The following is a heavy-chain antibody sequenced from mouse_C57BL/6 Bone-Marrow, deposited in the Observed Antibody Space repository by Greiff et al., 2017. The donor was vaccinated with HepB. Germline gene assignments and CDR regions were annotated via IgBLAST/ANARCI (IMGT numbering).Heavy chain of an antibody. CDR2: ISNGGGST. Sequence: EVHLVESGGGLVQPGGSLKLSCAASGFTFSDYYMYWVRQTPEKRLEWVAYISNGGGSTYYPDTVKGRFTISRDNAKNTLDLQMSRLKSEDTAMDYCARQRANFYYFDYWGQGTTLTVSS. D-gene: IGHD3-1*01. V-gene: IGHV5-12*01. CDR3: ARQRANFYYFDY. CDR1: GFTFSDYY. J-gene: IGHJ2*01.